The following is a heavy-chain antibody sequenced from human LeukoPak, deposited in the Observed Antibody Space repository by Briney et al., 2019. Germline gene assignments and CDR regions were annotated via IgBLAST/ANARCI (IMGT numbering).Heavy chain of an antibody. J-gene: IGHJ5*02. CDR2: INPNSGGT. CDR1: GYTFTGYY. Sequence: ASVKVSCKASGYTFTGYYMHWVRQAPGQGLEWMGRINPNSGGTNYAQKFQGRVTMTRDTSISTAYMELSRLRSDDTAVYYCARDCYYYDSSGYSNWFDPWGQGTLVTVSS. D-gene: IGHD3-22*01. CDR3: ARDCYYYDSSGYSNWFDP. V-gene: IGHV1-2*06.